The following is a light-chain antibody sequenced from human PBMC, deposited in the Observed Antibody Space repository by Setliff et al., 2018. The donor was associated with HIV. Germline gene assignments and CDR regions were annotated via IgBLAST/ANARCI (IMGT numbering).Light chain of an antibody. J-gene: IGLJ2*01. CDR3: SSYTSRTTVV. CDR1: SSDVGGYKY. Sequence: QSVLTQPASVSGSPGQSITTACTGTSSDVGGYKYLSWYQQHPGKAPKLILFEVNNRPSGVSNRFSGSKSGNTASLTISGLQAEDEADYYCSSYTSRTTVVFGGGTKVTVL. CDR2: EVN. V-gene: IGLV2-14*01.